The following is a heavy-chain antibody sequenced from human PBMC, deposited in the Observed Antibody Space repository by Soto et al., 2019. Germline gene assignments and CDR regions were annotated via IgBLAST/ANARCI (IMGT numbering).Heavy chain of an antibody. D-gene: IGHD2-21*01. CDR3: VRDREYYSIDY. Sequence: SETLSLTCTVSGGSISSSSYYWGWIRQPPGKGLEWIGNIYYSRSTYYNPSLKSRVTISVDTSKNQFSLKLSSVTAADTVVYYCVRDREYYSIDYWGQGTLVTVSS. V-gene: IGHV4-39*02. CDR2: IYYSRST. J-gene: IGHJ4*02. CDR1: GGSISSSSYY.